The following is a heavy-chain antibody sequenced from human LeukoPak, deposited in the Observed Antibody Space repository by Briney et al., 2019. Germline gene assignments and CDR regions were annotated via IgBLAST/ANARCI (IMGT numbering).Heavy chain of an antibody. CDR1: GYTFTSYD. V-gene: IGHV1-8*01. CDR3: ARPPNCSSTSCYGYYYGMDV. Sequence: GASVKVSCKASGYTFTSYDINWVRQATGQGLEWMGWMNPNGGNIGYAQKFQGRVTMTRNTSISTAYMELSSLRSEDTAVYYCARPPNCSSTSCYGYYYGMDVWGQGTTVTVSS. D-gene: IGHD2-2*01. J-gene: IGHJ6*02. CDR2: MNPNGGNI.